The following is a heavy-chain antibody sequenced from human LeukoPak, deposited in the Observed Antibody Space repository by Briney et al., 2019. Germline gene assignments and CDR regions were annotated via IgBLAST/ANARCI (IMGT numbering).Heavy chain of an antibody. Sequence: PGGSLRLSCAACGFTFSSHAMVWVRQAPGKGLEWVSFISHDGSESFHTESVQGRFTISRDNFKNTVDLQVSGLKEEDTAVYYCARDWGQRGVGATLANWGQGTLVIVSS. D-gene: IGHD1-26*01. CDR3: ARDWGQRGVGATLAN. CDR2: ISHDGSES. CDR1: GFTFSSHA. V-gene: IGHV3-30-3*01. J-gene: IGHJ4*02.